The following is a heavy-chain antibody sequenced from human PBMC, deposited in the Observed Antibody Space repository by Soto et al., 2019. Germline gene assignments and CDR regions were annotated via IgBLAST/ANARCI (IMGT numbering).Heavy chain of an antibody. D-gene: IGHD3-10*01. CDR1: GFSLSTLGTC. CDR2: INWDNNE. CDR3: ARIPHYSHSYYMDY. J-gene: IGHJ4*02. Sequence: GSGPTLVNPTQTLTLTCTFSGFSLSTLGTCVTWIRQPPGKALEWLALINWDNNEYYNPSLKTRLTISRDTSKNQVVLTMTNVDPVDTATYYCARIPHYSHSYYMDYWGQGTLVTSPQ. V-gene: IGHV2-70*01.